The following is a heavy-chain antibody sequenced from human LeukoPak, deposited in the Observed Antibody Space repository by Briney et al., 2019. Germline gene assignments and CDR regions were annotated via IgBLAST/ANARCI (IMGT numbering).Heavy chain of an antibody. CDR3: ARGGTLFTYFDS. CDR1: GGSTRDYY. D-gene: IGHD3-10*02. J-gene: IGHJ4*02. V-gene: IGHV4-4*07. CDR2: IYYTGNT. Sequence: PSETLSLTCSVSGGSTRDYYWNWIRQPAGQGPEWLGRIYYTGNTAYNPSLESRLTMSLDTAKNQFSLKVTSVTAADTAVYYCARGGTLFTYFDSWGQGTLVTVSS.